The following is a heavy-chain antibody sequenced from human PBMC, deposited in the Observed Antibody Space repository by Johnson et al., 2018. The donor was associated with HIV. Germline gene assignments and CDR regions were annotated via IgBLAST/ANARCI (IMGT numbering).Heavy chain of an antibody. CDR2: IYSGGNT. D-gene: IGHD3-16*01. CDR1: GFTVSSNY. CDR3: AKDERQLGAFDS. V-gene: IGHV3-66*02. Sequence: VQLVESGGGLVQPGGSLRLSCAASGFTVSSNYMSWVRQAPGKGLEWVSVIYSGGNTHYADSVKDRFTISRDNSKNTLYLQMISLRAEDTAVYFCAKDERQLGAFDSWGQGTMVTVSS. J-gene: IGHJ3*02.